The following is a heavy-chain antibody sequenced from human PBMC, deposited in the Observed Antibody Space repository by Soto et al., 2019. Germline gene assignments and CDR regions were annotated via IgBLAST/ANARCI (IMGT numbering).Heavy chain of an antibody. D-gene: IGHD6-13*01. V-gene: IGHV3-30-3*01. CDR3: ARDNGSWYSLIYYYYYGMDV. CDR2: ITYDGSNT. CDR1: GFTFSSYA. Sequence: GGSLRLSCAASGFTFSSYAMSWVRQAPGKGLEWVAVITYDGSNTYYADSVKGRFTISRDNSKNTLYLQMNSLRAEDTAVYYCARDNGSWYSLIYYYYYGMDVWGQGTTVTVSS. J-gene: IGHJ6*02.